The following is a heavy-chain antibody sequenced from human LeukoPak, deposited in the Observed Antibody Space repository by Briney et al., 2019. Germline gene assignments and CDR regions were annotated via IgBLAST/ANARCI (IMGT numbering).Heavy chain of an antibody. CDR1: GGSISSSSYY. CDR3: ATYGSGSYRFDY. D-gene: IGHD3-10*01. V-gene: IGHV4-61*01. Sequence: PSETLSLTCTVSGGSISSSSYYWSWIRQPPGKGLEWIGYIYYSGSTNYNPSLKSRVTISVDTSKNQFSLKLSSVTAADTAVYYCATYGSGSYRFDYWGQGTLVTVSS. J-gene: IGHJ4*02. CDR2: IYYSGST.